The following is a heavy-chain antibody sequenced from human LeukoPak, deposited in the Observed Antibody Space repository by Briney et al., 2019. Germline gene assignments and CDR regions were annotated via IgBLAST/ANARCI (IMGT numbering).Heavy chain of an antibody. CDR1: GGTFSSYA. D-gene: IGHD5-12*01. CDR2: IIPIFGTA. V-gene: IGHV1-69*05. J-gene: IGHJ4*02. CDR3: AQWLRYHFDY. Sequence: GASVKVSCKASGGTFSSYAISWVRQAPGQGLEWMGGIIPIFGTANYAQKLQGRVTMTRDTSISTAYMELNRLRSDDTAVYYCAQWLRYHFDYWGQGTLVTVSS.